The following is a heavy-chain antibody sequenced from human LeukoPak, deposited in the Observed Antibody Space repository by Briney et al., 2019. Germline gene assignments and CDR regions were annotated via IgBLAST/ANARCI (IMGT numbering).Heavy chain of an antibody. Sequence: SVNVSCKASGGTFSSYAISWVRQAPGQGLEWMGGIIPIFGTVNYAQKFQGRVTITADESTSTAYMELSSLRSEDTAVYYCALGAYCGGDCYLLDYWGQGTLVTASS. J-gene: IGHJ4*02. CDR3: ALGAYCGGDCYLLDY. V-gene: IGHV1-69*13. CDR1: GGTFSSYA. D-gene: IGHD2-21*02. CDR2: IIPIFGTV.